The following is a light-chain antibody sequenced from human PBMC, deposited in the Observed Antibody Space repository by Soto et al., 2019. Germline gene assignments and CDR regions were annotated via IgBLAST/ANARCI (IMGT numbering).Light chain of an antibody. V-gene: IGLV2-14*01. CDR1: SSDVGGRNY. CDR2: DVS. J-gene: IGLJ2*01. Sequence: QSALTQPASVSGSPGQSITVSCTGTSSDVGGRNYVSWYQQHPGKAPKLMIYDVSDRPAGVSNRFSGSKSGNTASLTISGLQAEDEADYYCSSFTSTSTVIFGGGTKLTVL. CDR3: SSFTSTSTVI.